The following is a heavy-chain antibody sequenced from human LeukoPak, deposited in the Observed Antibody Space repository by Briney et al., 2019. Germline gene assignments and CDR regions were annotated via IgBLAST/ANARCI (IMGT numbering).Heavy chain of an antibody. CDR2: ISWNSENI. CDR3: ARRYPGWCFQH. J-gene: IGHJ1*01. D-gene: IGHD2-21*01. Sequence: GGSLRLSCAASGLTFHDYPMHWVRQAPGKGLEWVSGISWNSENIIYADSVKGRFTISRDNAKNSLHLQINSLRAEDTAVYYCARRYPGWCFQHWGQGTLVTVSS. CDR1: GLTFHDYP. V-gene: IGHV3-9*01.